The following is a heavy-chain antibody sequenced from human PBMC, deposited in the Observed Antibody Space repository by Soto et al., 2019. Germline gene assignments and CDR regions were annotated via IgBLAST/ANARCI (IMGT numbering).Heavy chain of an antibody. CDR3: VKGFGSGWYNWFDP. D-gene: IGHD6-19*01. Sequence: GGSLRLSCAASGFTFSSYSMNWVRQAPGKGLEWVSSITSSRSNKYYADSVKGRFTISRDNAKNTLYLQMNSLRAEDTAVYYCVKGFGSGWYNWFDPWGQGTLVTVSS. CDR2: ITSSRSNK. CDR1: GFTFSSYS. J-gene: IGHJ5*02. V-gene: IGHV3-21*01.